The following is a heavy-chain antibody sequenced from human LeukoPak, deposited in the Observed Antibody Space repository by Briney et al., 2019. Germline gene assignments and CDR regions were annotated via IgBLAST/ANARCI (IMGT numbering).Heavy chain of an antibody. Sequence: GASVKVSCKASGYTFTSYYMHWVRQAPGQGLEWMGIINPSGGSTSYAQKFQGRVTMTRDTSTSTVYMELSSLRSEDTAVYYCARDRFFESSFYGMDVWGQGTTVTVSS. J-gene: IGHJ6*02. V-gene: IGHV1-46*01. D-gene: IGHD3-10*01. CDR2: INPSGGST. CDR1: GYTFTSYY. CDR3: ARDRFFESSFYGMDV.